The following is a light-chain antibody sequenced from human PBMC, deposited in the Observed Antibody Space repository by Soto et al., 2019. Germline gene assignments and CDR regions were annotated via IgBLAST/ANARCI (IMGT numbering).Light chain of an antibody. Sequence: EIVLTQSPGTLSLSPGERATLSCMASQTVRSRYLAWYQQKPGQAPRLLIYGASSRATGIPDRFSGSGSGTDFTLTISRLEPDDFAVFYCQQYGSSPGTFGQGTKVEIK. CDR2: GAS. CDR3: QQYGSSPGT. CDR1: QTVRSRY. J-gene: IGKJ1*01. V-gene: IGKV3-20*01.